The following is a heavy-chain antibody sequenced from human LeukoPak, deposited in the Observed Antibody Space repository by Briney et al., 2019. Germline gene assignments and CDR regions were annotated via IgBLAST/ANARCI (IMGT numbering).Heavy chain of an antibody. Sequence: GASVRLSCKASGYTFTGYYMHWVRQAPGQGLEWMGWINPNSGGTNYAQKFQGRVTMTRDTSISAVYMELSRLRSDDTAVYYCARDGTGVYNLVQYWGQGTLVTVSS. J-gene: IGHJ4*02. V-gene: IGHV1-2*02. CDR2: INPNSGGT. CDR1: GYTFTGYY. CDR3: ARDGTGVYNLVQY. D-gene: IGHD5-24*01.